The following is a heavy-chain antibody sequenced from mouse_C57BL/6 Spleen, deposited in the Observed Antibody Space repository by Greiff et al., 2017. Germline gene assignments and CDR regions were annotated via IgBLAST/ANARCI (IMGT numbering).Heavy chain of an antibody. V-gene: IGHV5-17*01. D-gene: IGHD3-1*01. J-gene: IGHJ4*01. Sequence: EVMLVESGGGLVKPGGSLKLSCAASGFTFSDYGMHWVRQAPEKGLEWVAYISSGSSTIYYADTVKGRFTISRDNAKNTLFLQMTSLRSEDTAMYYCAREGHYDAMDYWGQGTSVTVSS. CDR3: AREGHYDAMDY. CDR2: ISSGSSTI. CDR1: GFTFSDYG.